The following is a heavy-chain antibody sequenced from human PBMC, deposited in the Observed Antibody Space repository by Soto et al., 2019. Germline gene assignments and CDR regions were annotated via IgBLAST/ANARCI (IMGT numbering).Heavy chain of an antibody. V-gene: IGHV1-69*01. CDR1: GGTFSSYA. CDR2: IIPIFGTA. CDR3: ARASEHYDILTGYTDFDY. Sequence: QVQLVQSGAEVKKPGSSVKVSCKASGGTFSSYAISWVRQAPGQGLEWMGGIIPIFGTANYAQKFQGRVTITADESTSTAYMELSSLRSEDTAVYYCARASEHYDILTGYTDFDYWGQGTLVTASS. J-gene: IGHJ4*02. D-gene: IGHD3-9*01.